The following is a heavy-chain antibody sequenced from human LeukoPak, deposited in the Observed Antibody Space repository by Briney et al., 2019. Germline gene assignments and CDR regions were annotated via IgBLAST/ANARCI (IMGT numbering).Heavy chain of an antibody. J-gene: IGHJ3*02. V-gene: IGHV5-51*01. CDR2: IYPGDSDT. D-gene: IGHD6-19*01. Sequence: GESLKISCKGLGYRFTSYWIGWVRQMPGKGLEWMGIIYPGDSDTRYSPSFQGQVTISAGKTISTAYLQWSSLKASDTAMYYCARQSGSSGSLGTDAFDIWGQGTMVSVSS. CDR1: GYRFTSYW. CDR3: ARQSGSSGSLGTDAFDI.